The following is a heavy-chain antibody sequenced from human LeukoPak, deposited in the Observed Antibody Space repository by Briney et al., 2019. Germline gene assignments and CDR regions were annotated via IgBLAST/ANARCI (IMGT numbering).Heavy chain of an antibody. CDR3: ASSPRSSTRQLLRYYYYYMDV. J-gene: IGHJ6*03. Sequence: SETLSLTCTVSGGSITTHDNYWGRIRQPPGKGLEWIGSISYGGNTYYNPSLQSRVSMSIDTSRNKFSLKLSSVTAADTAVYYCASSPRSSTRQLLRYYYYYMDVWGKGTTVTVSS. V-gene: IGHV4-39*01. CDR2: ISYGGNT. CDR1: GGSITTHDNY. D-gene: IGHD2-2*01.